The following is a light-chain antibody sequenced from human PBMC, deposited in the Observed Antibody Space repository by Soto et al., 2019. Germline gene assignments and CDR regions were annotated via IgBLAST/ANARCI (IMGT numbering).Light chain of an antibody. CDR3: AAWDDSLNGHVV. V-gene: IGLV1-44*01. Sequence: QSVLTQPPSASGTPGQRVTISCSGSSSNIGSNTVNWYQQLPGTAPKLLIYSNNQRPSGVPDRFCGSKSGTSASPAIRGLQSEDEADYYCAAWDDSLNGHVVFGGGTKLTVL. CDR2: SNN. J-gene: IGLJ2*01. CDR1: SSNIGSNT.